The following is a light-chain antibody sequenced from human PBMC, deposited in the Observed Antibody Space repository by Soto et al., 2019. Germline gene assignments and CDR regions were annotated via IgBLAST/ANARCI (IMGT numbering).Light chain of an antibody. Sequence: EIVMTQSPATLSVSPGERATLSCRASQSVSSNLAWYQQKPGQAPRLLIYGASTRATGIPARFSGSGSGTEFTLTTSSLQYEDFAVYYCQQYNNWPPYTFGQGTKLEIK. J-gene: IGKJ2*01. CDR3: QQYNNWPPYT. V-gene: IGKV3-15*01. CDR2: GAS. CDR1: QSVSSN.